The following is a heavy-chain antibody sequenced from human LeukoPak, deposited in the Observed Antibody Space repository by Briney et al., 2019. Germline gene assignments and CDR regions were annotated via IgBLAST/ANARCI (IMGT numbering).Heavy chain of an antibody. J-gene: IGHJ3*02. D-gene: IGHD5-18*01. CDR3: AKQFRPDTAMVDDAFDT. CDR1: GFTFSSYG. Sequence: GSLRLSCAASGFTFSSYGMHWVRQAPGKGLEWVAVISYDGSNKYYADSVKGRFTISRDNSKNTLYLQMNSLRAEDTAVYYCAKQFRPDTAMVDDAFDTWGQGTMVTVSS. CDR2: ISYDGSNK. V-gene: IGHV3-30*18.